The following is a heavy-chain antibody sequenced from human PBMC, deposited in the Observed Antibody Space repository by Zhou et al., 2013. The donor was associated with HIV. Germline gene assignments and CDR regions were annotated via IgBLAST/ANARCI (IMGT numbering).Heavy chain of an antibody. D-gene: IGHD2-21*02. V-gene: IGHV1-3*01. CDR2: IHADTGHT. CDR1: GCTFFAFS. J-gene: IGHJ6*03. CDR3: DDCHYMDA. Sequence: QVQLVPSGAEVKEPGASMKISCRTSGCTFFAFSQRWVRRAPGQRLEWMEYIHADTGHTKCSRMFPNRVDITRDTSARTACMNVRHLLFSRDDWSADDDCHYMDAWGKGAAVTVSS.